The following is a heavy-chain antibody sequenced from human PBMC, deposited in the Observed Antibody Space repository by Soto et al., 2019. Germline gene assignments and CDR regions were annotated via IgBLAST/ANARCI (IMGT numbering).Heavy chain of an antibody. CDR1: GGSISSYY. Sequence: SETLSLTCTVSGGSISSYYWSWIRQPPGKGLEWIGYIYYSGSTNYNPSLKSRVTISVDTSKNQFSLKLSSVTAADTAVYYCARLGRVLRFLEWSPYYMDVWGKGTTVTVSS. CDR3: ARLGRVLRFLEWSPYYMDV. D-gene: IGHD3-3*01. CDR2: IYYSGST. V-gene: IGHV4-59*08. J-gene: IGHJ6*03.